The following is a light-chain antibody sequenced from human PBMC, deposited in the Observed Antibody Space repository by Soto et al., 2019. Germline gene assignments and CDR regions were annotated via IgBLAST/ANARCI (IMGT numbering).Light chain of an antibody. Sequence: EIVLTQSPGTLSLSPGERATLSCRASQSVSSSYLVWYQQKPGQAPRLLIYGASSRATGIPDRFSGSGSGTDFTLTISRLEPEDFAVHYCQQYGSSPWTFGQGTKVEIK. CDR3: QQYGSSPWT. CDR1: QSVSSSY. V-gene: IGKV3-20*01. CDR2: GAS. J-gene: IGKJ1*01.